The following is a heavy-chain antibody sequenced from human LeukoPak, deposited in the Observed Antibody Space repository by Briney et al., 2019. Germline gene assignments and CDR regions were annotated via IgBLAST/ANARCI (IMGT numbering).Heavy chain of an antibody. Sequence: GGSLRLSCAASGLTFSSYGMHWVRQAPGKGLEWVAVIWYDGSNKYYADSVKGRFTISRDNSKNTLYLQMNSLRAEDTAVYYCARFLSGYYSNYFDYWGQGTLVTVSS. J-gene: IGHJ4*02. CDR2: IWYDGSNK. CDR1: GLTFSSYG. D-gene: IGHD3-22*01. V-gene: IGHV3-33*01. CDR3: ARFLSGYYSNYFDY.